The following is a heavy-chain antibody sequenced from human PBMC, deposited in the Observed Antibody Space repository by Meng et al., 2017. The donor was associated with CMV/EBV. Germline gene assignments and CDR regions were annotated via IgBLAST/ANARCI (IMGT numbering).Heavy chain of an antibody. CDR1: GFTFDDYA. Sequence: SLKISCAASGFTFDDYAMHWVRQAPGKGLEWVSGISWNSGSIGYADSVKGRFTLSRDNAKNSLYLQMNSLRAEDTALYYCAKDIAIFGVVISSYGMDVWGQGTTVTVSS. D-gene: IGHD3-3*01. CDR2: ISWNSGSI. CDR3: AKDIAIFGVVISSYGMDV. V-gene: IGHV3-9*01. J-gene: IGHJ6*02.